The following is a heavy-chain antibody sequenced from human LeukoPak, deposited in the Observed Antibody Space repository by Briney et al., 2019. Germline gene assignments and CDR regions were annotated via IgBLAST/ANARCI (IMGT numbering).Heavy chain of an antibody. CDR1: GFTFSSYS. CDR2: ISSSSSYI. CDR3: ARDPRSYIAVAGYFDY. Sequence: GGSLRLSCAASGFTFSSYSMNWVRQAPGKGLEWVSSISSSSSYIYYADSVKGRFTISRDNAKNSLYLQMNSLRAEDTAVYYCARDPRSYIAVAGYFDYWGQGTLVTVSS. J-gene: IGHJ4*02. V-gene: IGHV3-21*01. D-gene: IGHD6-19*01.